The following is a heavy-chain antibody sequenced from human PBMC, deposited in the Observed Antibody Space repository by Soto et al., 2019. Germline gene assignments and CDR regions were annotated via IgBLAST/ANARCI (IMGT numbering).Heavy chain of an antibody. CDR2: ISADNINT. CDR1: GYTFYSHS. CDR3: ARCIQEDYYYGMDV. V-gene: IGHV1-18*01. J-gene: IGHJ6*02. D-gene: IGHD5-18*01. Sequence: ASVKVSWKASGYTFYSHSISWVRQAPGQGLEWMGRISADNINTKYAQKFRGRVTMTTDTSTSTVYMELRNLRSDDTAVYYCARCIQEDYYYGMDVWGQGTTVTVSS.